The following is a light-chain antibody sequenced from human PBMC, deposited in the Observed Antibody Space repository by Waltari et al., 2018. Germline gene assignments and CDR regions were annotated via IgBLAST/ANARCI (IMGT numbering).Light chain of an antibody. CDR3: CSYAGSYTWV. V-gene: IGLV2-11*01. Sequence: QSALTQPRSVSGSPGQSVTIPCTGTSRDVGGYNYVLWYQQHPGKAPKLMIYDVSKRPSGVPDRFSGSKSGNTASLTISGLQAEDEADYYCCSYAGSYTWVFGGGTKLTVL. CDR2: DVS. J-gene: IGLJ3*02. CDR1: SRDVGGYNY.